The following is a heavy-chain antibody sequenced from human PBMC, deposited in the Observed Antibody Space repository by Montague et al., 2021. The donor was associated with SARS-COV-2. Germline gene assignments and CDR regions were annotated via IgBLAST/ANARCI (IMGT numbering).Heavy chain of an antibody. CDR2: IYTSGTT. CDR1: GGSISSGSYY. J-gene: IGHJ4*02. D-gene: IGHD5-12*01. Sequence: TLSLTCTVSGGSISSGSYYWSWIRQPAGKGLEWIGRIYTSGTTDYSFSLKSRVTISVDTPKNQFSLKLTSVTVADTAVYYCARAYSGSWAHLDNWGQGSLVTVSS. V-gene: IGHV4-61*02. CDR3: ARAYSGSWAHLDN.